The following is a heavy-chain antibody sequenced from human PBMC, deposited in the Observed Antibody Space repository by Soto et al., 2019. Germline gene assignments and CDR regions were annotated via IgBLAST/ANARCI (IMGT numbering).Heavy chain of an antibody. J-gene: IGHJ4*02. CDR2: ISAYNGNT. Sequence: ASVKVSCKASGYTFTRYVMHWLRQAPGQRLEWMGWISAYNGNTNYAQKLQGRVTMTTDTSTSTAYMELRSLRSDDTAVYYCARESWYCTNGVCYSDFDYWGQGTLVTVSS. D-gene: IGHD2-8*01. V-gene: IGHV1-18*01. CDR1: GYTFTRYV. CDR3: ARESWYCTNGVCYSDFDY.